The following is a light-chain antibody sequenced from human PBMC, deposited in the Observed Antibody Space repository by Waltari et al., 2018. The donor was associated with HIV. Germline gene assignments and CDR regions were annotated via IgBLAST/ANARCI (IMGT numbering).Light chain of an antibody. CDR1: QSVSSN. CDR3: QQYNNWPPLT. CDR2: GVS. Sequence: EIVMTQSPATLSVSPGERATLSCRASQSVSSNLAWYQQKPGQAPRLLIYGVSTRATGIPARFSGSGSGTEFTLTISSLQSEDFAVYYCQQYNNWPPLTFGGGTKVE. J-gene: IGKJ4*01. V-gene: IGKV3-15*01.